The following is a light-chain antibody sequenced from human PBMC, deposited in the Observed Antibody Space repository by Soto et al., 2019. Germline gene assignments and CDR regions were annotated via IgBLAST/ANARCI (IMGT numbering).Light chain of an antibody. V-gene: IGKV1-39*01. CDR2: EAS. J-gene: IGKJ3*01. Sequence: DIQMTQSPSPLSASVGDRVYITCRTSQSINTFLNWYQAKPGKAPKLLIYEASNLGNGVPSRFSGSGSGTDFTLTISSLQPEDSATYYCQQSYRTPPFYFGPGTRVDI. CDR3: QQSYRTPPFY. CDR1: QSINTF.